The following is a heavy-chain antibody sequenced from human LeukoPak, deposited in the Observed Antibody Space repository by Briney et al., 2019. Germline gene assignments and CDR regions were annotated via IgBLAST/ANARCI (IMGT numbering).Heavy chain of an antibody. CDR1: GFTFNSYW. CDR2: INSDGSST. CDR3: ARARGYSAATTWFDP. V-gene: IGHV3-74*01. J-gene: IGHJ5*02. D-gene: IGHD5-18*01. Sequence: GGSLRLSCSASGFTFNSYWMHWLRQAPGNGLVWVSRINSDGSSTSYADSVKVRFTSSRDNAKNTLYLQMNSLRDEDTAVYYCARARGYSAATTWFDPWGQGTLVTVTS.